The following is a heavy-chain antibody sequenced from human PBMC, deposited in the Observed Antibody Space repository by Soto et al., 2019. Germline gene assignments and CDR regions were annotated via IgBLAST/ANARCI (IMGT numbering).Heavy chain of an antibody. V-gene: IGHV3-15*02. CDR3: TAVVNNRSWYNTFDI. J-gene: IGHJ3*02. Sequence: EVQLVESGGALVKPGGSLRLSCAASGFSFSKAWMNWVRQAPGKGLEWVGRLKSKNDGGTTDYAAPVNGRFTISRDDSEDTLYLQMNSLKIEDTAVYYCTAVVNNRSWYNTFDIWGQGTMVTVSS. CDR2: LKSKNDGGTT. CDR1: GFSFSKAW. D-gene: IGHD1-20*01.